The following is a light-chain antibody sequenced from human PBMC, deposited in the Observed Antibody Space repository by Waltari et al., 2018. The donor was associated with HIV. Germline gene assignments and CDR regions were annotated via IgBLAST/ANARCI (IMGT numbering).Light chain of an antibody. CDR1: SSDVGSYTL. CDR3: CSYAGSSTYVV. Sequence: QSALTQPASVSGSPGQSITISCTGTSSDVGSYTLVSWYQQHPGKSPKLMSYEVSKRPSGVSNRFSGAKSGNTASLTISGRQAEDEADYYCCSYAGSSTYVVFGGGTKLTVL. CDR2: EVS. V-gene: IGLV2-23*02. J-gene: IGLJ2*01.